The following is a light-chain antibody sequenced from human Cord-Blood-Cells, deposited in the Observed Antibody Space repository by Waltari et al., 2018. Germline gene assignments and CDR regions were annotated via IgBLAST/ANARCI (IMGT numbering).Light chain of an antibody. CDR1: QSVLYSSNNKNY. CDR3: QQYYSTPLT. J-gene: IGKJ3*01. V-gene: IGKV4-1*01. Sequence: DIVMTQSPDSLAVSLGERATINAKSNQSVLYSSNNKNYLAWYQQKPGQPPKLLIYWASTRESGVPDRFSGSGYGTDFTLTISSLQAEDVAVYYCQQYYSTPLTFGPGTKVDIK. CDR2: WAS.